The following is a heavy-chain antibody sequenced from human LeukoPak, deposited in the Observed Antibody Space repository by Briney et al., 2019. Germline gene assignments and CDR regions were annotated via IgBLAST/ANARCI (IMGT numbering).Heavy chain of an antibody. CDR1: GASFESHY. CDR2: YFATGST. V-gene: IGHV4-59*11. J-gene: IGHJ4*02. D-gene: IGHD1-1*01. Sequence: SETLSLTCNGSGASFESHYWTWVRQTPDKRLEWIGYYFATGSTDYNPSLKSRVTMSVDRSKNHFFLRLNSVTAADTAVYYCVRTGWELLTTWGPGTLVTVSS. CDR3: VRTGWELLTT.